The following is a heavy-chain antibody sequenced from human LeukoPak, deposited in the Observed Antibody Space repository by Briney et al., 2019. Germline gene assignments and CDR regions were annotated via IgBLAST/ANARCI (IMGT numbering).Heavy chain of an antibody. D-gene: IGHD2-15*01. CDR3: ASARIVDPYFHP. Sequence: ASVKVSCKASGGTFSSYAISWVRQAPGQGLEWMGWMNPNSGNTGYAQKFQGRVAMTRNTSISTAYMELSSLRTEDTAVYYCASARIVDPYFHPWGQGTLVTVSS. V-gene: IGHV1-8*02. CDR1: GGTFSSYA. CDR2: MNPNSGNT. J-gene: IGHJ5*02.